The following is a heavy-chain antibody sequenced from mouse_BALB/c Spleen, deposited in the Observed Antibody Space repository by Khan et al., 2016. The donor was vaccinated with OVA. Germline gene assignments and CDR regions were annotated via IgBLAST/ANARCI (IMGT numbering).Heavy chain of an antibody. Sequence: EVKLEESGPGLVKPSQSLSLTCTVTGYSITSEYAWNWIRQFPGNKLEWMGYISYSGSTNYNPSLKSRISVTRDTSKNQFFLQLNSVTTEDTATYYCARSVYYFYAYAMDYWGQGTSVTVSS. CDR3: ARSVYYFYAYAMDY. V-gene: IGHV3-2*02. D-gene: IGHD2-2*01. CDR2: ISYSGST. J-gene: IGHJ4*01. CDR1: GYSITSEYA.